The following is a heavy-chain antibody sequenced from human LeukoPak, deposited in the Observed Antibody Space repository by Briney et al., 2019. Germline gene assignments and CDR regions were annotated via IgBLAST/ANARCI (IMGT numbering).Heavy chain of an antibody. J-gene: IGHJ3*02. CDR3: ARWRGALDAFDI. V-gene: IGHV4-30-2*01. D-gene: IGHD1-26*01. CDR1: GGSISSGGYY. Sequence: SETLSLTCTVSGGSISSGGYYWSWIRQPPGKGLECIGYIYHSGSTYYNPSLKSRVTISVDRSKHQFSLKLSSVTAADTAVYYCARWRGALDAFDIWGQGTMVTVSS. CDR2: IYHSGST.